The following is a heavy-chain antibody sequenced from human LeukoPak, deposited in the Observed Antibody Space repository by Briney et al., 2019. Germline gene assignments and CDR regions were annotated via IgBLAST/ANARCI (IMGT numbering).Heavy chain of an antibody. CDR3: ARQSITIFGVPRGWFDP. CDR2: IYPGDSNT. D-gene: IGHD3-3*01. CDR1: GYSFTNYW. V-gene: IGHV5-51*01. Sequence: GESLKISCKGSGYSFTNYWIGWVRQMPGKDLEWMGIIYPGDSNTKYSPSFQGLVTISADKSISTSYLQWSSLKASDTAMYYCARQSITIFGVPRGWFDPWGQGTLVTVSS. J-gene: IGHJ5*02.